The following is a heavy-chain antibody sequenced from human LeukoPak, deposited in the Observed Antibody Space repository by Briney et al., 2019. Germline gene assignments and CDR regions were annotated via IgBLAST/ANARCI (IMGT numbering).Heavy chain of an antibody. D-gene: IGHD6-13*01. Sequence: GGSPRLSCAASGFTFSNSGMHWVRQAPGKGLEWVALIRYDGSDKYYADSVKGRFTISRDNSKNTLYLQMNSLRAEDTAAFYCAKDRVIAGAGEIDFWGQGTLVTVSS. CDR2: IRYDGSDK. CDR3: AKDRVIAGAGEIDF. CDR1: GFTFSNSG. J-gene: IGHJ4*02. V-gene: IGHV3-30*02.